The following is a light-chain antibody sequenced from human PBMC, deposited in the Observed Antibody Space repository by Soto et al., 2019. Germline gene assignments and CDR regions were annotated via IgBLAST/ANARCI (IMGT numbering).Light chain of an antibody. CDR1: NIGRKS. J-gene: IGLJ1*01. CDR3: QVWGSSSDHYV. Sequence: SYELTQPPSVSVPPGQTARITCGGNNIGRKSVHWYRQKPGQAPVLVVYDDDDRPSGIPERFSGSNSGNTATLTISRVEGGDEADYYCQVWGSSSDHYVFGTGTKLTVL. CDR2: DDD. V-gene: IGLV3-21*02.